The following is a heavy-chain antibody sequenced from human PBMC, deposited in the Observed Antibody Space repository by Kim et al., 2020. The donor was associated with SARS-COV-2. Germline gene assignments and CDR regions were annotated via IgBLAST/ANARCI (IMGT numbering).Heavy chain of an antibody. CDR2: IYYRGSP. D-gene: IGHD3-16*01. CDR3: ATLPHFGTFDY. Sequence: SETLSLTCTVSGGSISSHYWSWIRQPPGKGLEWIGYIYYRGSPNYNPSLKSRVTISVDTSKNQFSLKLTSVTAADTAVYYCATLPHFGTFDYWGQGTLVTVSS. CDR1: GGSISSHY. J-gene: IGHJ4*02. V-gene: IGHV4-59*11.